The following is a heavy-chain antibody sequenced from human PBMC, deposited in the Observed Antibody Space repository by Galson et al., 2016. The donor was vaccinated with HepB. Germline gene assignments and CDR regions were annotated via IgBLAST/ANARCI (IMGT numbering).Heavy chain of an antibody. J-gene: IGHJ3*02. V-gene: IGHV3-53*01. CDR2: IDSGGST. Sequence: SLRLSCAVSGFSVSKNHMSWVRQTPERGLEWVSYIDSGGSTKYGSSARGRFTISRDHSQNALYLRMNSLRVEDTAVYYCAKMTYNWNYNAFDIWGQGTMVTVSS. D-gene: IGHD1-7*01. CDR3: AKMTYNWNYNAFDI. CDR1: GFSVSKNH.